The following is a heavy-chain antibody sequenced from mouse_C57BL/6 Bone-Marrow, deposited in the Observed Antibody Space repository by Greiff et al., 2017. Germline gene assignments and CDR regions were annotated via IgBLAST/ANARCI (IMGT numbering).Heavy chain of an antibody. D-gene: IGHD2-1*01. V-gene: IGHV1-19*01. J-gene: IGHJ3*01. Sequence: EVQLVESGPVLVKPGASVKMSCKASGYTFTDYYMNWVKQSHGKSLEWIGVINPYNGGTSYNQKFKGKATLTVDKSSSTAYMELNSLTSEDSAVYYCASPYGNYLAWFAYWGQGTLVTVSA. CDR2: INPYNGGT. CDR3: ASPYGNYLAWFAY. CDR1: GYTFTDYY.